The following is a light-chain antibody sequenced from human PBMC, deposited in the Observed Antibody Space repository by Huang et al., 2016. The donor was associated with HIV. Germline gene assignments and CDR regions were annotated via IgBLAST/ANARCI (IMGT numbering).Light chain of an antibody. CDR2: GAS. V-gene: IGKV3-15*01. CDR1: QSISKN. CDR3: QQYHNWPPYT. Sequence: EILLTQSPATLSVSPGERVTLSCRASQSISKNLAWYQQKPGQAPRLLIYGASTRATAFPARFSGSASGTEFTLTISSLQSEDFAVYYCQQYHNWPPYTFGQGTKLEI. J-gene: IGKJ2*01.